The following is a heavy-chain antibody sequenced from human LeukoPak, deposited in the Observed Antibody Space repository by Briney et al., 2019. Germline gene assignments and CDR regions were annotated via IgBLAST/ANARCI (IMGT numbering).Heavy chain of an antibody. Sequence: PGGSLRLSCAASGFTFDDYGMSWVRQAPGKGLEWVSAISSSSSYIYYVDSVKGRFTISRDNAKNTLYLQMNSLRAEDTAVYYCARAIAPTYTYGKVDYWGQGTLVTVSS. D-gene: IGHD5-18*01. J-gene: IGHJ4*02. CDR1: GFTFDDYG. CDR3: ARAIAPTYTYGKVDY. V-gene: IGHV3-21*01. CDR2: ISSSSSYI.